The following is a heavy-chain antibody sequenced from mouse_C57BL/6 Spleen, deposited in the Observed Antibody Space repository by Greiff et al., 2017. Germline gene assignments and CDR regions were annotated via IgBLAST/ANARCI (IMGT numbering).Heavy chain of an antibody. Sequence: VPLPQPGPELVKPGASVKISCKASGYAFSSSWMNWVKQRPGKGLEWIGRIYPGDGDTNYNGKFKGKATMTADKSSSTAYVQLSSRTSEDSAVYFCARQGGNYVGFDYWGQGTTLTVSS. CDR2: IYPGDGDT. J-gene: IGHJ2*01. V-gene: IGHV1-82*01. CDR3: ARQGGNYVGFDY. CDR1: GYAFSSSW. D-gene: IGHD2-1*01.